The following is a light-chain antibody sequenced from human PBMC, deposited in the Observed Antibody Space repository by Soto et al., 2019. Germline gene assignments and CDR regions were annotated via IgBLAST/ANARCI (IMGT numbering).Light chain of an antibody. J-gene: IGKJ4*01. Sequence: AIQMTQSPSSLSASVGDRVTITCRASQGMRNDLGWYQQKPGKAPKLLIYAASSLQSGVPSRFSGSGSGTDFTLTISRLQPEDFATYYCLQDYNSPRTFGGGTKVDI. CDR1: QGMRND. CDR2: AAS. CDR3: LQDYNSPRT. V-gene: IGKV1-6*01.